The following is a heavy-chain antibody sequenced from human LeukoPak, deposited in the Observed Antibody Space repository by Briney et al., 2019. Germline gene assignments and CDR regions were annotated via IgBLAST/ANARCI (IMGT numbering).Heavy chain of an antibody. Sequence: GASVKVSCKASGYTFTNYYMHRVRQAPGQGVEWMGIINPSGGSTSYAQKFQGRVTMTRDTSTSTVYMVLSSLRSEDTAVYYCARSRWEPLPDYWGQGTLVTVSS. CDR2: INPSGGST. CDR1: GYTFTNYY. CDR3: ARSRWEPLPDY. J-gene: IGHJ4*02. V-gene: IGHV1-46*01. D-gene: IGHD1-26*01.